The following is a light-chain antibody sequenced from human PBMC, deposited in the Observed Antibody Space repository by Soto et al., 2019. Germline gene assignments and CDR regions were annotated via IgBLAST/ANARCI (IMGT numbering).Light chain of an antibody. CDR3: QHYNSYSEA. Sequence: EIVLTQSPATLSLSPGERTTLSCRASQSVSTYLAWYQQKPGQAPRLLIYDASSRATGIPARFSGSGSGTDFTLTISSLEPEDFATHYCQHYNSYSEAFGQETKVDIK. V-gene: IGKV3-11*01. J-gene: IGKJ1*01. CDR2: DAS. CDR1: QSVSTY.